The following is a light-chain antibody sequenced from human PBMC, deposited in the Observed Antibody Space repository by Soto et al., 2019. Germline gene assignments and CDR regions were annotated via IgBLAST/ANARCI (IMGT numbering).Light chain of an antibody. V-gene: IGKV1-5*01. CDR2: DAS. J-gene: IGKJ1*01. CDR3: QHYNSYSEA. Sequence: IQMTQSPSTLSGSVGDRVTITCRASQSFSGTLAWYQQKPRKAPKLLIYDASSLERGVASRFSGSGSGTEFTLTISSLQPDDFATYYCQHYNSYSEAFGQGTKVDIK. CDR1: QSFSGT.